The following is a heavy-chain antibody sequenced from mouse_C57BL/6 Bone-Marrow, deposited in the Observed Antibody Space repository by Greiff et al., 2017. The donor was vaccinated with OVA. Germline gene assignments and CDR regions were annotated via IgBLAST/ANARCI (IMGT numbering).Heavy chain of an antibody. CDR3: ARRRYDGYPAWFAY. V-gene: IGHV1-52*01. CDR2: IDPSDSET. D-gene: IGHD2-3*01. Sequence: QVQLQQPGAELVRPGSSVKLSCKASGYTFTSYWMHWVKQRPIQGLEWIGNIDPSDSETHYNQKFKGKATLTADKSSSTAYMQLNSLTSEDSAVYFCARRRYDGYPAWFAYWGQGTLVTVSA. J-gene: IGHJ3*01. CDR1: GYTFTSYW.